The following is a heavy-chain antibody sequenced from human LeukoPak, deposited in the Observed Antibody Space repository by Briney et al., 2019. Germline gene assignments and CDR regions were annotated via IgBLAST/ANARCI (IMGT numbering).Heavy chain of an antibody. J-gene: IGHJ5*02. CDR2: VFDGESVSDSDSESVYDNETT. V-gene: IGHV4-59*01. CDR3: ARGVTIDR. D-gene: IGHD4-17*01. CDR1: GGSIGSFY. Sequence: SETLSLTCTTSGGSIGSFYWSWIRQSPGRDLEWIGYVFDGESVSDSDSESVYDNETTNYNPSLKSRVTISLDTSKKQVSLKLRTVTAADTAVYFCARGVTIDRWGQGAQVAVSS.